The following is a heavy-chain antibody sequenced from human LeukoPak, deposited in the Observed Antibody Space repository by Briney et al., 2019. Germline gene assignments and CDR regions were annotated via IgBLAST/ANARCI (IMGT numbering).Heavy chain of an antibody. CDR1: GFTFTSYG. V-gene: IGHV3-33*03. J-gene: IGHJ4*02. D-gene: IGHD2-21*01. CDR3: ARGIPIPATHPIDY. CDR2: IWYDGSHK. Sequence: TGGSLRLSCAASGFTFTSYGMHWVRQAPGRGLEWVGMIWYDGSHKKYADSVEARFSISRDTSKNTLYLQKNSLRADDTAVYYCARGIPIPATHPIDYWGQGSLVTVSS.